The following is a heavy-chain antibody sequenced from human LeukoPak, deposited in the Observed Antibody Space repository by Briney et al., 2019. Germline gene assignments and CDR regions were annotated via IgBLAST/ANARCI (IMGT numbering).Heavy chain of an antibody. J-gene: IGHJ4*02. Sequence: PGGSLRLSCAASGFTFISYWMSWVRQPPGKGLEWIGEINHSGSTNYNPSLKSRVTISVDTSKNQFSLKLSSVTAADTAVYYCARGRMWLRSFDYWGQGTLVTVSS. V-gene: IGHV4-34*01. CDR1: GFTFISYW. D-gene: IGHD5-12*01. CDR2: INHSGST. CDR3: ARGRMWLRSFDY.